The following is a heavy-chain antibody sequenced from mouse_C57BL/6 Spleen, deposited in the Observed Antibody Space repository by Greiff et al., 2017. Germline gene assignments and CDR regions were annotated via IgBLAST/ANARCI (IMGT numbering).Heavy chain of an antibody. V-gene: IGHV3-6*01. CDR1: GYSITSGYY. Sequence: ESGPGLVKPSQSLSLTCSVTGYSITSGYYWNWIRQLPGNKLEWMGYISYDGSNNYNPPLKNRISITRDTSKNQFFLKLNSVTTEDTATYYCARGSYYYGSSLAWFAYWGQGTLVTVSA. J-gene: IGHJ3*01. CDR2: ISYDGSN. CDR3: ARGSYYYGSSLAWFAY. D-gene: IGHD1-1*01.